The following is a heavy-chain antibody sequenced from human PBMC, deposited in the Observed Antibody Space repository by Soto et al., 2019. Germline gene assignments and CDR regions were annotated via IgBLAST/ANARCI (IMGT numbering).Heavy chain of an antibody. Sequence: QVQLVESGGTVVQPGRSLRLSCAASGFTFSSYALHWVRQAPGKGLARVTLISYDASNKYYGTSVKGRFTISRDDSKNTLDLQMGSLRAEDTALYYCARSCGWGIDHWGQGTLVTVTS. CDR2: ISYDASNK. CDR1: GFTFSSYA. V-gene: IGHV3-30-3*01. J-gene: IGHJ4*02. D-gene: IGHD6-19*01. CDR3: ARSCGWGIDH.